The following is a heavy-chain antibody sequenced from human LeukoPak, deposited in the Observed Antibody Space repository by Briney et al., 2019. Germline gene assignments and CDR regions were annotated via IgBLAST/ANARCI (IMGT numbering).Heavy chain of an antibody. CDR1: GFTFSNYG. V-gene: IGHV3-53*03. Sequence: GGSLRLSCVAPGFTFSNYGMSWVRQPPGKGLEWVSTISSGGNTYYADSVKGRFTISRDNSKNTLYLQMNSLRAEDTAVYYCARGPAYCGGDCSPGAFDIWGQGTMVTVSS. J-gene: IGHJ3*02. CDR2: ISSGGNT. CDR3: ARGPAYCGGDCSPGAFDI. D-gene: IGHD2-21*02.